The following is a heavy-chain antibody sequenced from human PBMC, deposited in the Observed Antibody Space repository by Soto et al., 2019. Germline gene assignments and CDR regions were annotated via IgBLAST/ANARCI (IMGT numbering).Heavy chain of an antibody. CDR3: ARRITGTLACSWFDP. Sequence: QLQLQESGPGLVKPSETLSLTCTVAGDSISSSSYYWGWIRKPPGKGLEWIGSSYYRGRTYYNPSLKRRVTISVDTSKNQFSRKLSSVTAADTAVYYCARRITGTLACSWFDPWGQGTLVTVSS. CDR2: SYYRGRT. V-gene: IGHV4-39*01. D-gene: IGHD1-7*01. CDR1: GDSISSSSYY. J-gene: IGHJ5*02.